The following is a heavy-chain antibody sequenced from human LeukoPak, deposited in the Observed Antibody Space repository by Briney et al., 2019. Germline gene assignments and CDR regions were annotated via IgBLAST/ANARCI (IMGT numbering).Heavy chain of an antibody. Sequence: SETLSLTCTVSGGSISSGSYYWSWIRQPAGKGLEWIGRIYTSGSTNYNPSLKSRVTISVDTSKNQFSLKLSSVTAADTAVYYCARSYGSGSYYPHYYFDYWGQGTLVTVSS. D-gene: IGHD3-10*01. CDR2: IYTSGST. CDR1: GGSISSGSYY. CDR3: ARSYGSGSYYPHYYFDY. V-gene: IGHV4-61*02. J-gene: IGHJ4*02.